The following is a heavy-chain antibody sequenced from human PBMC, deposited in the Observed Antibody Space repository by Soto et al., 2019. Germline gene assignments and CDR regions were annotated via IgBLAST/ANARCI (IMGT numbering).Heavy chain of an antibody. J-gene: IGHJ4*01. CDR2: IYYSGST. D-gene: IGHD6-6*01. CDR1: GGSINNYEYY. V-gene: IGHV4-30-4*01. CDR3: ARDRSNSPDFFDF. Sequence: SETLSLTCSVSGGSINNYEYYWSWIRQPPGEGLEWIGYIYYSGSTSYNPSLKSRLTISIDMSKNQFSLKLTSVSAADTAVYYCARDRSNSPDFFDFWGHGTLVTVSS.